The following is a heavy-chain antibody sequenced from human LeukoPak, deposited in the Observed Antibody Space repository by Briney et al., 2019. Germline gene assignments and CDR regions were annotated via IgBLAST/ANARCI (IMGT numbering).Heavy chain of an antibody. CDR3: ARVERFLEWLSPGAFDI. Sequence: GGSLRLSCAASGFTFSSYGMHWVRQAPGKGLEWVAVIWYDGSNKYYADSVKGRFTISRDNSKNTLYLQMNSLRAEDTAVYYCARVERFLEWLSPGAFDIWGQGTMVTVSS. D-gene: IGHD3-3*01. CDR1: GFTFSSYG. J-gene: IGHJ3*02. CDR2: IWYDGSNK. V-gene: IGHV3-33*01.